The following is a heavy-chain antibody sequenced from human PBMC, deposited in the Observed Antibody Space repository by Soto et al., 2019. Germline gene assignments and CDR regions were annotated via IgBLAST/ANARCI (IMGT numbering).Heavy chain of an antibody. Sequence: EVQLVESGGGLVQPGGSLRLSCAASGFTFSSYSMNWVRQAPGKGLEWVSYISSSSSTIYYADSVKGRFTISRDNAKNSQYLQMNSLRDEDTAVYYCARDGTAARSCYYYYGMDVWGQGTPVTVSS. J-gene: IGHJ6*02. CDR2: ISSSSSTI. V-gene: IGHV3-48*02. CDR3: ARDGTAARSCYYYYGMDV. D-gene: IGHD6-6*01. CDR1: GFTFSSYS.